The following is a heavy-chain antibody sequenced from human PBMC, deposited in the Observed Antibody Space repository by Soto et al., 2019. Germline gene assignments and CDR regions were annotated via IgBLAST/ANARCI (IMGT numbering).Heavy chain of an antibody. Sequence: QVQLVQSGAEVKKPGASVKVSCKASGYTFTSYAMHWVRQAPGQRLEWMGWINAGNGNTKYSQKFQGRVTITRDTSASTAYMELSSLRSEDTAVYYCARSKGWGVVVVAATRAPIPFDIWGQGTMVTVSS. CDR2: INAGNGNT. CDR3: ARSKGWGVVVVAATRAPIPFDI. V-gene: IGHV1-3*01. CDR1: GYTFTSYA. D-gene: IGHD2-15*01. J-gene: IGHJ3*02.